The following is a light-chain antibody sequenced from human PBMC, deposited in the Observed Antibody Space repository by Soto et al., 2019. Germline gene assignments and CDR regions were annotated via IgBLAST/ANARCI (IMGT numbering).Light chain of an antibody. Sequence: EIVLTQSPATLSLSPGERATLSCRASQSVNSYLAWYQQKPGQAPRLLIYGASTRATGIPARFSGSGSGTEFTLTIGSLQSEDFAVYYCQQYNNWPPKTFGQGTKVDIK. V-gene: IGKV3-15*01. CDR2: GAS. CDR3: QQYNNWPPKT. CDR1: QSVNSY. J-gene: IGKJ1*01.